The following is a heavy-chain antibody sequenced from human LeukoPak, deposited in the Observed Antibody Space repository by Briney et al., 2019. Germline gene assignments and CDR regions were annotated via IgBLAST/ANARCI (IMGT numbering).Heavy chain of an antibody. CDR2: IIPILGIA. J-gene: IGHJ4*02. D-gene: IGHD2-2*01. Sequence: SVKVSCKASGGTFSSYAISWVRQAPGQGLEWMGKIIPILGIANYAQKFQGRVTITADKSTSTAYMELSSLRSEDTAVYYCARVGIGYCSSTSCYFDYWGQGTLVTVSS. CDR3: ARVGIGYCSSTSCYFDY. CDR1: GGTFSSYA. V-gene: IGHV1-69*04.